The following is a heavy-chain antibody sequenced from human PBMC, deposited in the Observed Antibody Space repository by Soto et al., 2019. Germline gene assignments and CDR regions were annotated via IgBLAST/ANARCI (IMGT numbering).Heavy chain of an antibody. CDR3: ASVRELAGCMPFDS. CDR1: GGTFNTYG. J-gene: IGHJ4*02. CDR2: IIPIFGTT. Sequence: QVQLVQSGAEVKKPGSSVKVSCRASGGTFNTYGFNWVRQAPGQGLEWMGGIIPIFGTTTDAQSFQGRVPIAADQSTKIAYMEMSAVTYEDSSVYFCASVRELAGCMPFDSWGQLALFSVSS. D-gene: IGHD2-8*01. V-gene: IGHV1-69*01.